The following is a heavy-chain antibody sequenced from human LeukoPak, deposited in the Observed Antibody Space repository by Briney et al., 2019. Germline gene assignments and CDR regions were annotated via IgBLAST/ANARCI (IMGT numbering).Heavy chain of an antibody. CDR3: AKPITMVRGVQVSFDY. CDR2: ISGSGGST. CDR1: GFTFSSYA. V-gene: IGHV3-23*01. D-gene: IGHD3-10*01. J-gene: IGHJ4*02. Sequence: GGSLRLSCAASGFTFSSYAMSWVRQAPGKGLEWVSAISGSGGSTYYADSVKGRFTISRDNSKSTLYLQMNNLRAEDTAVYYCAKPITMVRGVQVSFDYWGQGTLVTVSS.